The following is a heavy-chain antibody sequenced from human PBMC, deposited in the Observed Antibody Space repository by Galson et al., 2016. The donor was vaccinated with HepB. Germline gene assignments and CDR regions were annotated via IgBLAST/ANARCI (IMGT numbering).Heavy chain of an antibody. CDR1: GFTFSSYA. CDR3: AKNDILAGYSAFDY. V-gene: IGHV3-30*18. CDR2: ISYDGSHK. J-gene: IGHJ4*02. Sequence: SLRLSCAASGFTFSSYAMHRVRQAPGKGLEWVAAISYDGSHKYYAASVKGRFTISRDNSKNTLSLQMNSLRAEDTAVYYCAKNDILAGYSAFDYWGQGTLVTVSS. D-gene: IGHD3-9*01.